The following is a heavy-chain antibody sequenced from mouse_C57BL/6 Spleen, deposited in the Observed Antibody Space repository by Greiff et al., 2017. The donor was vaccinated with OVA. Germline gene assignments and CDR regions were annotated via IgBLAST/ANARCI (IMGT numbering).Heavy chain of an antibody. Sequence: QVQLQQSGAELARPGASVKLSCKASGYTFTSYGISWVKQRTGQGLEWIGEIYPRSGNTYYNEKFKGKATLTADKSSSTAYMELRSLTSEDSAVYFCAREGITTVVATEYYFDYWGQGTTLTVSS. CDR1: GYTFTSYG. CDR3: AREGITTVVATEYYFDY. V-gene: IGHV1-81*01. D-gene: IGHD1-1*01. J-gene: IGHJ2*01. CDR2: IYPRSGNT.